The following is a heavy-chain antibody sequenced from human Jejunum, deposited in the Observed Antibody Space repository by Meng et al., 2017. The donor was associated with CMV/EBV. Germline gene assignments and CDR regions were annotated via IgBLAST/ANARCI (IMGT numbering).Heavy chain of an antibody. V-gene: IGHV3-74*01. D-gene: IGHD3-10*01. CDR1: GLSFNSSW. CDR3: ASAPSGLGFTEATN. J-gene: IGHJ1*01. CDR2: IPSAGGEP. Sequence: SGLSFNSSWMHWVRQSPGKGLLWVSCIPSAGGEPRYADSVKGRFRISRDNGKNTVFLHMDSLRDDDTGVYYCASAPSGLGFTEATNWGQGTLVTVSS.